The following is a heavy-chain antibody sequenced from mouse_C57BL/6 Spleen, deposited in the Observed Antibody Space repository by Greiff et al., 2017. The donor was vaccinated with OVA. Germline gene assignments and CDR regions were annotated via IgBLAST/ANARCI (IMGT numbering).Heavy chain of an antibody. D-gene: IGHD1-1*01. CDR1: GYTFTSYW. V-gene: IGHV1-55*01. Sequence: VQLQQPGAELVKPGASVKMSCKASGYTFTSYWITWVKQRPGQGLEWIGDIYPGSGSTNDNEKFKSKATLTVDTSSSTAYMQLSSLTSEDSAVYYCARSYYGSSYYAMDYWGQGTSVTVSS. J-gene: IGHJ4*01. CDR3: ARSYYGSSYYAMDY. CDR2: IYPGSGST.